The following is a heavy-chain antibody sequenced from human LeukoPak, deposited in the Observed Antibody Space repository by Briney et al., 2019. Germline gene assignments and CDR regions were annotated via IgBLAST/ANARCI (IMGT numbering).Heavy chain of an antibody. D-gene: IGHD4-17*01. CDR3: ARAPVTTWFLDAFDI. J-gene: IGHJ3*02. CDR1: GDSLSSGGYY. CDR2: IYYSGST. Sequence: ASETLSLTCTVSGDSLSSGGYYWGWIRQAPGRGLEWIGSIYYSGSTYYNPSLKSRVTISVDTSKNQFSLKLSSVTAADTAVYYCARAPVTTWFLDAFDIWGQGTMVTVSS. V-gene: IGHV4-39*07.